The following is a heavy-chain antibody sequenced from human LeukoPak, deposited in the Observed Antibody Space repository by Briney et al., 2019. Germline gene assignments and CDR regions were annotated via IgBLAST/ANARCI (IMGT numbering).Heavy chain of an antibody. D-gene: IGHD2/OR15-2a*01. J-gene: IGHJ4*02. V-gene: IGHV3-23*01. CDR3: ARGGFSHGFDY. CDR2: ISGSGGST. CDR1: GFTFTTYA. Sequence: GGSLRLSCAASGFTFTTYAMSWVRQAPGKGLEWVSRISGSGGSTYYADSVKGRFTISRDNSKNTLYLQMSSLRAEDTAVYYCARGGFSHGFDYWGQGTLVTVSS.